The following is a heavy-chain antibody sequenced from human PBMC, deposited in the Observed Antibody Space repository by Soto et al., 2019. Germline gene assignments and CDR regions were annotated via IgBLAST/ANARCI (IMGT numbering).Heavy chain of an antibody. D-gene: IGHD3-22*01. Sequence: GGSLRLSCAASGFTVSSNYMSWVRQAPGKGLEWVSVIYSGGSTYYADSVKGRFTISRHNSKNTLYLQMNSLRAEDTAVYYCASVKTHYYDSSGYYRDYWGQGTLVTVSS. J-gene: IGHJ4*02. CDR1: GFTVSSNY. CDR2: IYSGGST. V-gene: IGHV3-53*04. CDR3: ASVKTHYYDSSGYYRDY.